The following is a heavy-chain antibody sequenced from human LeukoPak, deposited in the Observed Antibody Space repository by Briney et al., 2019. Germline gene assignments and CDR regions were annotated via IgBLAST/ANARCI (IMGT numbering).Heavy chain of an antibody. V-gene: IGHV1-24*01. CDR1: GYTLTELS. CDR3: ATDMVRGVNISAFDI. D-gene: IGHD3-10*01. CDR2: FDPEDGET. J-gene: IGHJ3*02. Sequence: ASVKVSCRVSGYTLTELSMHWVRQAPAKGPEWMGGFDPEDGETIYTQKFQGRVTMTEDTSTDTAYMELSSLRSEDTAVYYCATDMVRGVNISAFDIWGQGTMVTVSS.